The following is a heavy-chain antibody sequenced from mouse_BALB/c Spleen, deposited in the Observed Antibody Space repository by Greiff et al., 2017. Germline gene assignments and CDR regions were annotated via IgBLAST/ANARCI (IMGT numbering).Heavy chain of an antibody. D-gene: IGHD2-10*01. V-gene: IGHV3-1*02. Sequence: EVKLVESGPDLVKPSQSLSLTCTVTGYSITSGYSWPWIRQFPGNTLEWMGYIHYSGSTNYNPSLKSRISITRDTSKNQFFLQLNSVTTEDTATYYCAREETLLDHYAMDYWGQGTSVTVSS. J-gene: IGHJ4*01. CDR3: AREETLLDHYAMDY. CDR1: GYSITSGYS. CDR2: IHYSGST.